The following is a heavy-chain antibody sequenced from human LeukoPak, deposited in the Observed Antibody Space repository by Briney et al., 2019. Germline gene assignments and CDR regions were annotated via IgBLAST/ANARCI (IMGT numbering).Heavy chain of an antibody. V-gene: IGHV4-34*01. J-gene: IGHJ6*02. Sequence: SETLSLTCAVYGGSFSGYYWSWIRQPPGKGREWIGKINNSGSTNYNPSLKSRVTISVDTSKNQFSLKLSSVTAADTAVYYCARGPVDFGVSRAYYGMDVWGQGTTVTVSS. D-gene: IGHD3-3*01. CDR2: INNSGST. CDR3: ARGPVDFGVSRAYYGMDV. CDR1: GGSFSGYY.